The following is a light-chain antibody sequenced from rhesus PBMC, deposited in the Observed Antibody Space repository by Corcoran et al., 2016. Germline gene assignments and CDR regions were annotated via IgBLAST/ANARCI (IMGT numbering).Light chain of an antibody. CDR3: QQGYNTPFT. V-gene: IGKV1-18*01. CDR1: QGISSW. CDR2: AAS. J-gene: IGKJ3*01. Sequence: DIQMTQSPSSLSASVGDKVTITCRASQGISSWLAWYQQKPGKAPKLLIYAASSLQSGVPSRFSGSGSGTEYTLPTSSLQPEDFATYYCQQGYNTPFTFGPGTKLDIK.